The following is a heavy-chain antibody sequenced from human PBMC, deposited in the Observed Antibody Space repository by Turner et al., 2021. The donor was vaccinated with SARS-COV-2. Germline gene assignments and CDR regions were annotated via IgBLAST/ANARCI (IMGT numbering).Heavy chain of an antibody. CDR2: ISGSGGRT. Sequence: EVQLLESGGGLVQPGGSMRLSCASSGFTFSSYARRWVRQVLGKGLEWVAAISGSGGRTYYADSVKGRFTISRDNSKNTLYLQMNSLRAEDTAVYYCAKGYDSSGYYSARGGLFCDYWGQGTLVTVSS. D-gene: IGHD3-22*01. J-gene: IGHJ4*02. V-gene: IGHV3-23*01. CDR1: GFTFSSYA. CDR3: AKGYDSSGYYSARGGLFCDY.